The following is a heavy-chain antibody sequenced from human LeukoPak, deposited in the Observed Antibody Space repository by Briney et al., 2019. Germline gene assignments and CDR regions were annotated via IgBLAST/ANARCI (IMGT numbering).Heavy chain of an antibody. CDR2: ISYDGSNK. D-gene: IGHD2-15*01. CDR3: AKDGAYCSGGSCYSVGGGPFDY. CDR1: GFTFRSYG. V-gene: IGHV3-30*18. J-gene: IGHJ4*02. Sequence: PGRSLRLSCEASGFTFRSYGMHWVRQAPGKGLEWVAVISYDGSNKYYADSVKGRFSISRDNSKNTLYLQMNSLRAEDTDVYFCAKDGAYCSGGSCYSVGGGPFDYWGQGTLVTVSS.